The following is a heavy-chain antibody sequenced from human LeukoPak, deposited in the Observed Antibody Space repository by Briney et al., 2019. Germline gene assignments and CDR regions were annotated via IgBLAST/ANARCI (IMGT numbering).Heavy chain of an antibody. CDR2: IKSKTDGGTT. CDR1: GLTFSNAW. CDR3: TTGYSSGWYRDWFDP. J-gene: IGHJ5*02. Sequence: GGSLRLSCAASGLTFSNAWMSWVRQAPGKGLEWVGRIKSKTDGGTTDYAAPVKGRFTISRDDSKNTLYLQMNSLKTEDTAVYYCTTGYSSGWYRDWFDPWGQGTLVTVSS. D-gene: IGHD6-19*01. V-gene: IGHV3-15*01.